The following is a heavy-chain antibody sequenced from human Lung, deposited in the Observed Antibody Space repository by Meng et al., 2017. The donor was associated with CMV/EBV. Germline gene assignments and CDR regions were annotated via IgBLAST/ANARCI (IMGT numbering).Heavy chain of an antibody. J-gene: IGHJ3*02. V-gene: IGHV1-2*02. D-gene: IGHD3-10*01. Sequence: TISCAASGYTFTGYYIHWVRQAPGQGLEWMGWINPKSGDTNYAQKFQGRVSMTRDTSITTGYMELRSLRSDDTAVYYCAREQAGDYGSGQDACDIGXKGTXVTVSS. CDR1: GYTFTGYY. CDR3: AREQAGDYGSGQDACDI. CDR2: INPKSGDT.